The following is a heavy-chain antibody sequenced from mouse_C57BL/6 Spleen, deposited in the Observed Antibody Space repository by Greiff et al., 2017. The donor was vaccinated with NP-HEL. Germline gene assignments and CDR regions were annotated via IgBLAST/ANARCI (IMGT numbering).Heavy chain of an antibody. CDR1: GFTFSSYA. Sequence: EVQLVESGGGLVKPGGSLKLSCAASGFTFSSYAMSWVRQTPEKRLEWVATISDGGSYTYYPDNVKGRFTISRDNAKNNLYLQMSHLKSEDTAMYYCARDLDGYPSMDYWGQGTSVTVSS. CDR3: ARDLDGYPSMDY. V-gene: IGHV5-4*01. J-gene: IGHJ4*01. CDR2: ISDGGSYT. D-gene: IGHD2-3*01.